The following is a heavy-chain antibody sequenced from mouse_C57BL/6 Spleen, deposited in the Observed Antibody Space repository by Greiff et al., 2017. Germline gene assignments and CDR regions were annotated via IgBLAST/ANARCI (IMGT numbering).Heavy chain of an antibody. CDR3: ARSWSNYADY. J-gene: IGHJ2*01. Sequence: EVQLQQSGPELVKPGASVKISCKASGYTFTDYYMNWVKQSQGKSLEWIGDINPNNGGTSYNQKFKGKATLTVDKSSSTAYMELRSLTSEDSAVYYCARSWSNYADYWGQGTTLTVSS. D-gene: IGHD2-5*01. CDR1: GYTFTDYY. V-gene: IGHV1-26*01. CDR2: INPNNGGT.